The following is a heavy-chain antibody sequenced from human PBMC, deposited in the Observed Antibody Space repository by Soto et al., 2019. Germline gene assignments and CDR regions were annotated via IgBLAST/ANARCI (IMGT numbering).Heavy chain of an antibody. CDR2: ISDDGSIK. Sequence: GGSLRLSCAASGFSFTTYAMHWVRQAPGKGLEWVAVISDDGSIKYYADSVKGRFTISRDNSKNTFYLQMNSLRGDDTALYYCARAIETAMDPCDYWGQGALVT. D-gene: IGHD5-18*01. J-gene: IGHJ4*02. CDR1: GFSFTTYA. CDR3: ARAIETAMDPCDY. V-gene: IGHV3-30-3*01.